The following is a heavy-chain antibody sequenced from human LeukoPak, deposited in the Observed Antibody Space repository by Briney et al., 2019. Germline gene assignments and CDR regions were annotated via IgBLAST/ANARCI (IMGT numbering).Heavy chain of an antibody. J-gene: IGHJ4*02. CDR1: GFSVSDKY. Sequence: PGGSLRLSCAASGFSVSDKYMSWVRQAPGKGLEWVSVLHTGGNIYYADFVKGRFTISRDNSNNMVFLQMNSLTAEDTPLYYCAGGQMFTSGGFDNWGQGALVTVSS. V-gene: IGHV3-53*01. CDR2: LHTGGNI. D-gene: IGHD6-19*01. CDR3: AGGQMFTSGGFDN.